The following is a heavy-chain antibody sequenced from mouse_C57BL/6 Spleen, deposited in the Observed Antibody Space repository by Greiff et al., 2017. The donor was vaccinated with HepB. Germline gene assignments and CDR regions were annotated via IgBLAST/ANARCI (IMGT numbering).Heavy chain of an antibody. CDR2: INPYNGGT. CDR3: ARFTTVVATGGYFDY. D-gene: IGHD1-1*01. Sequence: VQLKQSGPVLVKPGASVKMSCKASGYTFTDYYMNWVKQSHGKSLEWIGVINPYNGGTSYNQKFKGKATLTVDKSSSTAYMELNSLTSEDSAVYYCARFTTVVATGGYFDYWGQGTTLTVSS. V-gene: IGHV1-19*01. J-gene: IGHJ2*01. CDR1: GYTFTDYY.